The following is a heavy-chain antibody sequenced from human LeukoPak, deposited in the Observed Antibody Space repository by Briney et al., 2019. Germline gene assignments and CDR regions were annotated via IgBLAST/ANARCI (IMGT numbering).Heavy chain of an antibody. CDR2: IYYSGST. CDR3: TRAYGSGSSLTY. J-gene: IGHJ4*02. CDR1: GGSISGFH. D-gene: IGHD3-10*01. V-gene: IGHV4-59*01. Sequence: SETLSLTCTVSGGSISGFHWSWIRQPPRKGLEWIGYIYYSGSTNYNPSLKSRVTISVDTSKNQFSLKLSSVTAADTAVYYCTRAYGSGSSLTYWGQGIPVTVSS.